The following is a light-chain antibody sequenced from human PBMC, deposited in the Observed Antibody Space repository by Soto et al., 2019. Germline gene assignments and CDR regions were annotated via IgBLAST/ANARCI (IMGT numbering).Light chain of an antibody. CDR3: QQRSNWPPLT. CDR1: QSVSSY. J-gene: IGKJ4*01. Sequence: VLSLSARSLSLNPGQSATLSCRASQSVSSYLAWYQQKPGQAPRLLIYDASTRATGIPARFSGSGSGTDFTLTISSLEPEDFAVYYCQQRSNWPPLTSAGRAKVDI. V-gene: IGKV3-11*01. CDR2: DAS.